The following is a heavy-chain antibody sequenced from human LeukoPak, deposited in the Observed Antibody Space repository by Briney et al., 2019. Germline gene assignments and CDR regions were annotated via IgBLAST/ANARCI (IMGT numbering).Heavy chain of an antibody. CDR3: ARARTGSYSSGSTRRGWFDP. Sequence: SETLSLTCAVYGGFFSGYYWSWIRQPPGKGLEWIGEINHSGSTNYNPSLKSRVTISVDTSKNQFSLKLSSVTAADTAVYYCARARTGSYSSGSTRRGWFDPWGQGTLVTVSS. J-gene: IGHJ5*02. CDR2: INHSGST. D-gene: IGHD6-19*01. V-gene: IGHV4-34*01. CDR1: GGFFSGYY.